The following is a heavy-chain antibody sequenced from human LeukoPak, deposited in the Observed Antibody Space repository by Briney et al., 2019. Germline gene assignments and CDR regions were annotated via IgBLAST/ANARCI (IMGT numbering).Heavy chain of an antibody. D-gene: IGHD3-3*01. Sequence: GASVKVSCKASGYTFTGYYMHWVRQAPGQGLEWMGWINPNSGGTNYAQKFQGWVTMTRDTSISTAYMELSRLRSDDTAVYYCARSRHYDFWSGYPDYGMDVWSQGTTVTVSS. J-gene: IGHJ6*02. CDR3: ARSRHYDFWSGYPDYGMDV. V-gene: IGHV1-2*04. CDR1: GYTFTGYY. CDR2: INPNSGGT.